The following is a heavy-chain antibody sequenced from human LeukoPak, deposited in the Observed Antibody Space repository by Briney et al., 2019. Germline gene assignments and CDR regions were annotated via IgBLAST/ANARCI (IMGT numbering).Heavy chain of an antibody. CDR2: ISAYNGNT. J-gene: IGHJ6*02. V-gene: IGHV1-18*01. CDR1: GGTFSSYA. CDR3: ARSYYDSSGYSPYYYYYGMDV. D-gene: IGHD3-22*01. Sequence: ASVKVSCKASGGTFSSYAISWVRQAPGQGLEWMGWISAYNGNTNYAQKLQGRVTMTTDTSTSTAYMELSSLRSEDTAVYYCARSYYDSSGYSPYYYYYGMDVWGQGTTVTVSS.